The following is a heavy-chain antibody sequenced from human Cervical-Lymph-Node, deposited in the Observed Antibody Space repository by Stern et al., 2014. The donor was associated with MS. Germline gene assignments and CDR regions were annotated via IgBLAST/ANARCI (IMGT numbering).Heavy chain of an antibody. Sequence: EVQLVESGGGLVQPGGSLRLSCAASGFDFSNSWMHWVRHTPGKGLVWVSRIKTDGSYTVYADSVKGRFTISRDNAKNTLYLQMSSLRAEDTAVYFCARDLLSGSGAWGQGTLVTVSS. J-gene: IGHJ5*02. CDR3: ARDLLSGSGA. V-gene: IGHV3-74*01. D-gene: IGHD3-10*01. CDR1: GFDFSNSW. CDR2: IKTDGSYT.